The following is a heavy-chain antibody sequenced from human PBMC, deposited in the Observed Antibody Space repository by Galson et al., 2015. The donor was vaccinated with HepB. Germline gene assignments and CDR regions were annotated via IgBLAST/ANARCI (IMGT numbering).Heavy chain of an antibody. CDR3: AEDTDSSSWPDAFDI. Sequence: SLRLSCAASGFIFDDYAMHWVRHAPGKGLEWVSGISWNGASIGSADSVRGRFFISRDNAKNSLYLQMDSLRAEDTALYYCAEDTDSSSWPDAFDIWGQGTMVTVSS. D-gene: IGHD6-13*01. CDR2: ISWNGASI. J-gene: IGHJ3*02. V-gene: IGHV3-9*01. CDR1: GFIFDDYA.